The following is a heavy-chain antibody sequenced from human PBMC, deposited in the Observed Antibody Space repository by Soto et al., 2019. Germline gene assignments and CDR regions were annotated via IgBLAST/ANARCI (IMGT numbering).Heavy chain of an antibody. CDR2: IVVGSGNT. V-gene: IGHV1-58*02. Sequence: QMQLVQSGPEVKKPGTSVKVSCKASGFTFTSSAMQWVRQARGQRLVWIGWIVVGSGNTNYAQKFQERVSITWDLSTRTAYMELSSLRSEDTAVYYCAAGVTYDGNFDIWGQGTMVTVSS. CDR1: GFTFTSSA. CDR3: AAGVTYDGNFDI. D-gene: IGHD5-12*01. J-gene: IGHJ3*02.